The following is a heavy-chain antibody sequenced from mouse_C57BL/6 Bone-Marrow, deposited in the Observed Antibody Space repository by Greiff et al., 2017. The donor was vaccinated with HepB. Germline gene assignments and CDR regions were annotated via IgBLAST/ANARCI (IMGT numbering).Heavy chain of an antibody. Sequence: EVKLVESGGGLVKPGGSLKLSCAASGFTFSSYAMSWVRQTPEKRLEWVATISDGGSYTYYPDNVKGRFTISRDNAKNNLYLQMSHLKSEDTAMYYCARDKPLAMITFDYWGQGTTLTVSS. V-gene: IGHV5-4*01. D-gene: IGHD2-4*01. CDR1: GFTFSSYA. J-gene: IGHJ2*01. CDR2: ISDGGSYT. CDR3: ARDKPLAMITFDY.